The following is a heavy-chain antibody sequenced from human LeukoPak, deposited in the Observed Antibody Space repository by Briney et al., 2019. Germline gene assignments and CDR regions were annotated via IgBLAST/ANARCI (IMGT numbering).Heavy chain of an antibody. Sequence: GGSLRLSCAASGFTFSSYWMHWVRQAPGKGLVWVSRINSDGSSTSYADSVKGRFTISRDNAKNTLYLQMNSLRAEDTAVYYCARPGGNSGLGGSWGQGTLVTVSS. J-gene: IGHJ4*02. CDR2: INSDGSST. CDR3: ARPGGNSGLGGS. V-gene: IGHV3-74*01. CDR1: GFTFSSYW. D-gene: IGHD4-23*01.